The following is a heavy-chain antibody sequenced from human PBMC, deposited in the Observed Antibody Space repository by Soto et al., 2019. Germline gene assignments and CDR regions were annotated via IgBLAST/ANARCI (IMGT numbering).Heavy chain of an antibody. J-gene: IGHJ6*03. Sequence: EVQLVESGGGLVQPGRSLRLSCAASGFTFDDYAMHWVRQAPGKGLEWVSGISWNSGSIGYADSVKGRFTISRDNAKNSLYLPRNSLRAEDTALYYCAKASRQAVYYMDVWGKGTTVTVS. CDR3: AKASRQAVYYMDV. CDR1: GFTFDDYA. CDR2: ISWNSGSI. V-gene: IGHV3-9*01. D-gene: IGHD6-19*01.